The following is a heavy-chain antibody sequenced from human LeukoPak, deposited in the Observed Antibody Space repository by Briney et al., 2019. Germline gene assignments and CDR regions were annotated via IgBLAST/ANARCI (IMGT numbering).Heavy chain of an antibody. CDR2: IYYSGST. Sequence: SETLSLTCTVSGGSISSGGYYWSWIRQHPGTGLEWIGYIYYSGSTYYNPSLKSRVTISVDTSKNQFSLKLSSVTAADTAVYYCAKGSPDSSGYYYPSHWGQGTLVTVSS. D-gene: IGHD3-22*01. CDR3: AKGSPDSSGYYYPSH. V-gene: IGHV4-31*03. CDR1: GGSISSGGYY. J-gene: IGHJ1*01.